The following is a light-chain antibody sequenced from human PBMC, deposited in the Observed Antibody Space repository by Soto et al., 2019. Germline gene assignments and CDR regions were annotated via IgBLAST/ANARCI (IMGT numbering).Light chain of an antibody. Sequence: QSLLTQPASVSGSAGQSITISCSGTMRDVGAYNLVSWYQQHPGTAPKLIIYEVRNRPSGISSRFSGSRSGNTASLTISGLQPEDEGDYYCSAYTARRTLVVGGGTKVTVL. CDR2: EVR. CDR1: MRDVGAYNL. CDR3: SAYTARRTLV. V-gene: IGLV2-14*01. J-gene: IGLJ3*02.